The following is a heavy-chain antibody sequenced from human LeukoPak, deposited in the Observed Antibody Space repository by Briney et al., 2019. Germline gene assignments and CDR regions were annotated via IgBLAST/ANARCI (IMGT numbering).Heavy chain of an antibody. CDR2: IIPIFGTA. CDR1: GYTFTGYY. J-gene: IGHJ4*02. Sequence: SVKVSCKASGYTFTGYYMHWVRQAPGQGLEWMGGIIPIFGTANYAQKFQGRVTITADKSTSTVYMELSSLRSEDTAVYYCARGGYGDYAIDYWGQGTLVTVSS. V-gene: IGHV1-69*06. CDR3: ARGGYGDYAIDY. D-gene: IGHD4-17*01.